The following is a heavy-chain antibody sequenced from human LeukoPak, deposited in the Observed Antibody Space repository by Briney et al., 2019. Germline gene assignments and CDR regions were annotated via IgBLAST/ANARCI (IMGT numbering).Heavy chain of an antibody. Sequence: PSETLSLTCAVSGYSISSGYYCGWIRQPPGKGLEWIGSIYHSGSTYYNPSLKSRVTISVDTSKKQFSLKLSSVTAADTAVYYCARSDGGYSYLDYWGQGTLVTVSS. CDR3: ARSDGGYSYLDY. CDR1: GYSISSGYY. CDR2: IYHSGST. V-gene: IGHV4-38-2*01. D-gene: IGHD5-18*01. J-gene: IGHJ4*02.